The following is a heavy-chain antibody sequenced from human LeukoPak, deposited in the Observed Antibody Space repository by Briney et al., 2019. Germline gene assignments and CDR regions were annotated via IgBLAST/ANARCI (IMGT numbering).Heavy chain of an antibody. V-gene: IGHV4-39*01. CDR2: IYDSGSS. Sequence: SETLSLTCTVSGGSISSSSYYWGWIRQPPGKGREWIGSIYDSGSSYYNPTLKSRVTIAVDTSKNQFSLKVTSVNAADTAVDYCARLLSYRDNWFDPWGQGTLVTVSS. CDR3: ARLLSYRDNWFDP. D-gene: IGHD1-26*01. J-gene: IGHJ5*02. CDR1: GGSISSSSYY.